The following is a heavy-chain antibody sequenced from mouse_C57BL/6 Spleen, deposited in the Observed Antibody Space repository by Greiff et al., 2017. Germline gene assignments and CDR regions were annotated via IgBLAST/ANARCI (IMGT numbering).Heavy chain of an antibody. CDR1: GYTFTSYG. J-gene: IGHJ4*01. CDR2: IYPRSGNT. Sequence: QVQLQQSGAELARPGASVKLSCKASGYTFTSYGISWVKQRTGQSLEWIGEIYPRSGNTYYNEKFKGKATLTADKSSSTAYMELRSLTSEDSAVYFCARVYYGSSYRVDYWGQGPSVTVSS. CDR3: ARVYYGSSYRVDY. D-gene: IGHD1-1*01. V-gene: IGHV1-81*01.